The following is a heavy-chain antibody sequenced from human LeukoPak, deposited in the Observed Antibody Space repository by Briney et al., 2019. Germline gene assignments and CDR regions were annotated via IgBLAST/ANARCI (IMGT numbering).Heavy chain of an antibody. CDR2: ISYSGST. Sequence: SETLSLTCTVAGGSISSYYWSWIRQPPGKGLEWIGYISYSGSTNYNPSLKSRVTISLDTSKNQFSLKLSSVTAADTAVYYCAGHHPRNTVDFWGQGTLVTVSS. D-gene: IGHD2/OR15-2a*01. J-gene: IGHJ4*02. CDR1: GGSISSYY. CDR3: AGHHPRNTVDF. V-gene: IGHV4-59*08.